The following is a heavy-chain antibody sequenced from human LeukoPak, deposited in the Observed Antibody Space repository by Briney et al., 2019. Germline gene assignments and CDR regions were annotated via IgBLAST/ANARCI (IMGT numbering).Heavy chain of an antibody. CDR2: IYYSGNT. J-gene: IGHJ5*02. D-gene: IGHD3-10*01. V-gene: IGHV4-31*03. Sequence: PSETLSLTCTVSGASISSGSCYWSWIRQHPGKGLEWIGYIYYSGNTYYNPSLESRVTISVDTSKNQFSLKLSSVTAADTAVYYCARRYGSGTEWFDPWGQGTLVTVSS. CDR1: GASISSGSCY. CDR3: ARRYGSGTEWFDP.